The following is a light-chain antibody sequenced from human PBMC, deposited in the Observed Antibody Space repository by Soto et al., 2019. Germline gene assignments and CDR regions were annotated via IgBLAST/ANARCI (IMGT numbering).Light chain of an antibody. V-gene: IGKV1-39*01. J-gene: IGKJ4*01. Sequence: DVQVTKSPSSLTASVGDRVTITCRASQSISSYLNWYQQKPGKAPKLLIYAASSLQSGVPSRFSGSGSGTDFTLTISSRQPDDFATYYYQQSYSTPRLTFGGGTKVDIK. CDR1: QSISSY. CDR3: QQSYSTPRLT. CDR2: AAS.